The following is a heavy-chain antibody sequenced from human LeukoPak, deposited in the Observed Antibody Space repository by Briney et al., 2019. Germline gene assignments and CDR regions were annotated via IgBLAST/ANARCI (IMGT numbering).Heavy chain of an antibody. CDR2: INPNIGGT. D-gene: IGHD3-3*01. Sequence: ASVKVSCKASGYTFTGYYMHWVRQAPGQGLEWMGWINPNIGGTKYAQKFQGRVTMTRDTSISTAYMDLSRLRSDDTAVYYCARDVSNYDFWSGYYEYYFDYWGQGTLVTVS. CDR1: GYTFTGYY. CDR3: ARDVSNYDFWSGYYEYYFDY. J-gene: IGHJ4*02. V-gene: IGHV1-2*02.